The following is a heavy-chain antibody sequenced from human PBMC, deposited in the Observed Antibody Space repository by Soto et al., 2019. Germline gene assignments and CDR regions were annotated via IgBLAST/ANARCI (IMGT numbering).Heavy chain of an antibody. V-gene: IGHV3-30*18. J-gene: IGHJ5*02. D-gene: IGHD5-18*01. CDR3: AKDPGYSYGYSAGDP. CDR1: GFTFSSYG. Sequence: AGGSLRLSCAASGFTFSSYGMHWVRQAPGKGLEWVAVISYDGSNKYYADSVKGRFTISRDNSKNTLYLQMNSLRAEDTAVYYCAKDPGYSYGYSAGDPWGQGTLVTVSS. CDR2: ISYDGSNK.